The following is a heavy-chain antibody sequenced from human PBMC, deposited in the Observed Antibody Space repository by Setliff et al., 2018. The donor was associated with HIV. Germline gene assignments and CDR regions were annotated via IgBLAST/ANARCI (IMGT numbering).Heavy chain of an antibody. CDR1: GYTFTSYA. CDR2: ISAYSGNT. Sequence: VKVSCKASGYTFTSYAISWVRQAPGQGLEWMGWISAYSGNTHYAQRLQDRVTMTTDTSTSTAYMDLRSPRSDDMAVYYCARHPSGWYGDYFFDYWGQGTLVTVSS. V-gene: IGHV1-18*03. CDR3: ARHPSGWYGDYFFDY. D-gene: IGHD4-17*01. J-gene: IGHJ4*02.